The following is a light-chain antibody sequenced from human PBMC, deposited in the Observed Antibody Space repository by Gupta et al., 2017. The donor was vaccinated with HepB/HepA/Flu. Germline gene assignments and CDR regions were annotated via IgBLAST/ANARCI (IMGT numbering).Light chain of an antibody. CDR3: QHDHSTPLT. CDR2: GAS. J-gene: IGKJ4*01. Sequence: DIVMTQSPDSLAVSLGERATINCKASQSVLYSSNNKNYLAWYQQKPGQPPKLLIYGASTRECGVPDRFSGSGSGTDFTLTISSRQAEDVAVYYCQHDHSTPLTFGRGTKVDIK. V-gene: IGKV4-1*01. CDR1: QSVLYSSNNKNY.